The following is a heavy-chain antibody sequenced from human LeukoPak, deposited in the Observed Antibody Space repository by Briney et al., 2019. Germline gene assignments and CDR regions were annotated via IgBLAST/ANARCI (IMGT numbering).Heavy chain of an antibody. CDR3: AKQLGYCSDGSCYFPY. CDR2: ISNNGGYT. Sequence: GGSLRLSCAASGFTFSSSAMSWVRQAPGKGLEWVSAISNNGGYTYYADSVQGRFTISRDKSKSTLCLQMNSLRAEDTAVYYCAKQLGYCSDGSCYFPYWGQGTLVPVSS. V-gene: IGHV3-23*01. D-gene: IGHD2-15*01. CDR1: GFTFSSSA. J-gene: IGHJ4*02.